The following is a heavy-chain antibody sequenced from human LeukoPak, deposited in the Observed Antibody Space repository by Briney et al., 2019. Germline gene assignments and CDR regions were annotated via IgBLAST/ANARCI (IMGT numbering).Heavy chain of an antibody. CDR1: GGSISSYY. Sequence: SETLSLTCTVSGGSISSYYWSWIRQPPGKGLEWIGYIYYSGSTNYNPSLKSRVTISVDTSKNQFSLKLSSVTAADTAVYYCAREGGWVAAAGNWFDPWGQEPWSPSPQ. CDR2: IYYSGST. CDR3: AREGGWVAAAGNWFDP. D-gene: IGHD6-13*01. V-gene: IGHV4-59*01. J-gene: IGHJ5*02.